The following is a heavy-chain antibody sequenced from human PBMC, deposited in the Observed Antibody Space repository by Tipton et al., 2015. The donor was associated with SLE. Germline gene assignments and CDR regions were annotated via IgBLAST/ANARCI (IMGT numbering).Heavy chain of an antibody. CDR2: IDTNGYT. V-gene: IGHV3-13*01. Sequence: SLRLSCTASGFTLTSYDMHWVRQATGKGLEWVSAIDTNGYTYYPDSVKGRFTISRQSGKNSLYLQMNSLRAGDTAVYYCARGPGAAANYMDVGGIGTAVTVSS. CDR3: ARGPGAAANYMDV. J-gene: IGHJ6*03. CDR1: GFTLTSYD. D-gene: IGHD6-13*01.